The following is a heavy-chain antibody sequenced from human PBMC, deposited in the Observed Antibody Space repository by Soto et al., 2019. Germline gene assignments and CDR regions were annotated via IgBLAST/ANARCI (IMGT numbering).Heavy chain of an antibody. CDR3: ARDLGGAMGLRYFDL. CDR1: GYTFTSYG. Sequence: QVQLVQSGAEVKKPGASVKVSCKASGYTFTSYGISWVRQAPGQGLEWMGWISAYNGNTNYAQKLQGRVTMTTDTSTGTGYMELRSMRSDATAVYYCARDLGGAMGLRYFDLWGRGTLVTVSS. V-gene: IGHV1-18*01. CDR2: ISAYNGNT. J-gene: IGHJ2*01. D-gene: IGHD1-26*01.